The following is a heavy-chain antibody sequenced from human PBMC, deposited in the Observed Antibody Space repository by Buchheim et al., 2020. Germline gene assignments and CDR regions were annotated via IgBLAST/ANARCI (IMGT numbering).Heavy chain of an antibody. V-gene: IGHV1-18*01. D-gene: IGHD2-21*02. CDR3: ARGSVTVDY. CDR2: VSAQNGRT. CDR1: GYTFTSYG. J-gene: IGHJ4*02. Sequence: QVQLVQSGPEVKKPGASVKVSCKASGYTFTSYGITWVRQAPGQGLEWLGWVSAQNGRTDFAEKVQGRVTMTTDTSTSTAYMELRNRRSDDRAVYYCARGSVTVDYWGQGTL.